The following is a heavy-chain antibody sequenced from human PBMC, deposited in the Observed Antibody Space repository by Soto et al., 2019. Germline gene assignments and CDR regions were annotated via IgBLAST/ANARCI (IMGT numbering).Heavy chain of an antibody. V-gene: IGHV3-23*01. Sequence: GSLRLACAASGCSFSSYAMNWVRQAPGKGLECVSAFSDSGSNRYYTDSVKVRFTISRDNAKNTLFLQMNSLRDEDTAVYYCGTLHSSSGYTGYYFDSWGQGTLVTVYS. CDR3: GTLHSSSGYTGYYFDS. CDR1: GCSFSSYA. J-gene: IGHJ4*02. D-gene: IGHD6-13*01. CDR2: FSDSGSNR.